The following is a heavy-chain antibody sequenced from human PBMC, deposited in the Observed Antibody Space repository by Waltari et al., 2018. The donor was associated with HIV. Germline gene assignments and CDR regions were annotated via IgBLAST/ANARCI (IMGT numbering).Heavy chain of an antibody. Sequence: QVQLQESGPGLVKPSQTLSLTCTVSGGSISSGNYYWNWIRQPAGKGREGIGRIYTSGSTNYNPSLKSRVTISVDTSKNQFSLKLSSVTAADTAVYYCAREDTAMVYYFDYWGQGTLVTVSS. CDR1: GGSISSGNYY. D-gene: IGHD5-18*01. J-gene: IGHJ4*02. V-gene: IGHV4-61*02. CDR3: AREDTAMVYYFDY. CDR2: IYTSGST.